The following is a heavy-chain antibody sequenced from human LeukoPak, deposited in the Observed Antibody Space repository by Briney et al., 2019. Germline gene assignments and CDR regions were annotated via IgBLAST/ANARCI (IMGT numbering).Heavy chain of an antibody. CDR2: IYYSGST. J-gene: IGHJ5*02. V-gene: IGHV4-59*01. Sequence: PSETLSLTCTVSGGSISSYYWSWIRQPPGKGLEWIGYIYYSGSTNYNPSLKSRVTISVDTSKNQFSLKLSSVTAADTAVYYCARGLVATIFGVARFDPWGQGTLVTVSS. CDR1: GGSISSYY. CDR3: ARGLVATIFGVARFDP. D-gene: IGHD3-3*01.